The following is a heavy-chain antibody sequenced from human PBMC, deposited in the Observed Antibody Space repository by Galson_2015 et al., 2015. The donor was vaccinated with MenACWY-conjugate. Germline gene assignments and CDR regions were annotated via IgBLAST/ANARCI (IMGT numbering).Heavy chain of an antibody. CDR3: AREIVVAPAASWGDYYYGMGV. CDR1: GYTFTNYA. D-gene: IGHD2-2*01. CDR2: INAGNGNT. J-gene: IGHJ6*02. V-gene: IGHV1-3*01. Sequence: SVKVSCKASGYTFTNYAMHWVRQAPGQRLEWKGWINAGNGNTKYSQKFQGRVTITSDTSASTAYMELSSLRSEDTAVYYCAREIVVAPAASWGDYYYGMGVWGQGTTVTVSS.